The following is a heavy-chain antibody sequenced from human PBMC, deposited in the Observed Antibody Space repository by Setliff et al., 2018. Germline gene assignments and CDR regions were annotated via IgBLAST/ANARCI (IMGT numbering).Heavy chain of an antibody. CDR2: IRFDGSNK. Sequence: PGGSLRLSCAASGFTFSSYAMSWVRQAPGKGLEWVSFIRFDGSNKYYADSVKGRFTISRDNSKNTLYLQMNSLSAEDTAVYYCAKVPNSGGYAGPFDFWGQGTLVTVSS. J-gene: IGHJ4*02. V-gene: IGHV3-30*02. CDR1: GFTFSSYA. CDR3: AKVPNSGGYAGPFDF. D-gene: IGHD5-12*01.